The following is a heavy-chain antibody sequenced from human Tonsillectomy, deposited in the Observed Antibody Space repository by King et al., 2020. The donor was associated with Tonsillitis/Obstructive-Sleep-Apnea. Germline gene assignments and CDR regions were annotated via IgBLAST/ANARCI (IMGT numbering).Heavy chain of an antibody. V-gene: IGHV4-34*01. CDR2: IDHSGST. Sequence: LQQWGAGLLKPSETLSLTCAVYGGSFSGYYWSWIRQPPGKGLEWIGEIDHSGSTNYNPSLKSRVTISEDTSKNLFSLKLSSVTAADTAVYYCARASEAFDIWGQGTMVIVSS. J-gene: IGHJ3*02. CDR3: ARASEAFDI. D-gene: IGHD6-6*01. CDR1: GGSFSGYY.